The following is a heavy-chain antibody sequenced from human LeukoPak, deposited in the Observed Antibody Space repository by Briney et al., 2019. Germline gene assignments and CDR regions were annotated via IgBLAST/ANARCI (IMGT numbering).Heavy chain of an antibody. Sequence: SETLSLTCTVSGGSISSYYWSWIRQPTGKGLEWIGYIYYSGSTNYNPSLKSRVTISVDTSKNQFSLKLSSVTAADTAVYYCARGYGSGSYFVGGDAFDIWGQGTMVTVSS. V-gene: IGHV4-59*01. D-gene: IGHD3-10*01. CDR1: GGSISSYY. CDR3: ARGYGSGSYFVGGDAFDI. CDR2: IYYSGST. J-gene: IGHJ3*02.